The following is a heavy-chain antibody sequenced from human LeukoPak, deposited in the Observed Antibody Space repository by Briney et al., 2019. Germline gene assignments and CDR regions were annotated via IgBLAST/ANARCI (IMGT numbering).Heavy chain of an antibody. D-gene: IGHD6-19*01. J-gene: IGHJ4*02. CDR1: GFTFSSYS. V-gene: IGHV3-48*01. CDR3: AREVAGTGPLAY. CDR2: ISSSSSTI. Sequence: PGGSLRLSCAASGFTFSSYSMNWVRQAPGRGLEWVSYISSSSSTIYYADSVKGRFTISRDNSKNTLYLQMNSLRAEDTAVYYWAREVAGTGPLAYGGQGPRATVPS.